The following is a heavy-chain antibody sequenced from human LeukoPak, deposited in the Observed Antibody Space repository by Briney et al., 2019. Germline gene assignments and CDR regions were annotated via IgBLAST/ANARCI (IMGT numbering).Heavy chain of an antibody. D-gene: IGHD1-26*01. J-gene: IGHJ4*02. V-gene: IGHV3-23*01. CDR1: GFTFSNYA. CDR2: ISGSGTNT. Sequence: GGSLRLSCAASGFTFSNYAMSWVRQAPGKGLEWVSGISGSGTNTYYADSVKGRFTISRDNSKNTLYLQMSSLRAEDTAIDYCAKEPRIVGADYFVHWGQGTLVTVPS. CDR3: AKEPRIVGADYFVH.